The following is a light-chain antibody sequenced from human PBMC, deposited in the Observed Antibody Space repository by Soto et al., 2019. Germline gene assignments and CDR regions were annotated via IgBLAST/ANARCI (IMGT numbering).Light chain of an antibody. CDR2: GAS. Sequence: MMMTQSPATLSVSPGERVTLSCRTSHSVNSHVAWYQQKPGQAPRLLLYGASTRATGIPVRFSGSGFGTEFTLTISSLQSEDFAVYYCQQYKNWPLFGQGTKGDIK. CDR3: QQYKNWPL. CDR1: HSVNSH. J-gene: IGKJ1*01. V-gene: IGKV3-15*01.